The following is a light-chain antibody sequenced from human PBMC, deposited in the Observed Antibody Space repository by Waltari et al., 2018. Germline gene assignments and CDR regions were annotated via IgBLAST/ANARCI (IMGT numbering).Light chain of an antibody. Sequence: EIVLTQSPGTLSLSPGERATLSCRASQTVTRNFLAWYQQTPGQAPRLLIYGASIRATGIPDRCSGSGSGTDFTLTISRLEPEDFAVYYCHQYDSSPRTFGQGTKVEIQ. CDR3: HQYDSSPRT. V-gene: IGKV3-20*01. CDR2: GAS. J-gene: IGKJ1*01. CDR1: QTVTRNF.